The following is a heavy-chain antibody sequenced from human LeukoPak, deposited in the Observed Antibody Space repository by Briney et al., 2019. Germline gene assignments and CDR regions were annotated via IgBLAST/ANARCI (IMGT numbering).Heavy chain of an antibody. CDR2: INAGNGNT. V-gene: IGHV1-3*01. Sequence: LEASVKVSCKASGYTFTSYAMHWVRQAPGQRLEWMGWINAGNGNTKYSQKFQGRVTITRDTSASTAYMEQSSLRSEDTAVYYCARAPITMVRGVVYYYGMDVWGKGTTVTVSS. CDR3: ARAPITMVRGVVYYYGMDV. D-gene: IGHD3-10*01. CDR1: GYTFTSYA. J-gene: IGHJ6*04.